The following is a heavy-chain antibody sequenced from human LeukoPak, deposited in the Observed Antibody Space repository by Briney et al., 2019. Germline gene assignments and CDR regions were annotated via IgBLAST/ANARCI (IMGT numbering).Heavy chain of an antibody. Sequence: ASVKVSCKASGYTFTGYYMHWVRQAPGQGLEWMGWINPNSGGTNYAQKFQGRVTMTRDTSISTAYMELSRLRSDDTAVYYCARGGPRRELHNWFDPWGQGTLVTVSS. CDR1: GYTFTGYY. D-gene: IGHD1-26*01. J-gene: IGHJ5*02. CDR2: INPNSGGT. V-gene: IGHV1-2*02. CDR3: ARGGPRRELHNWFDP.